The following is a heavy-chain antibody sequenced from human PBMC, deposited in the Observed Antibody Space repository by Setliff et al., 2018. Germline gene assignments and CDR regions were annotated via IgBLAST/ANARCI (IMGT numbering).Heavy chain of an antibody. Sequence: GGSLRLSCATSGFTFSTSAMHWLRQSPDNRLEWVANIKKDGSIKYYADSMKGRFTISRDNAKNSLYLQMNSLRAEDTAVYYCARVYAYSYGFDSWGQGTQVTVSS. CDR1: GFTFSTSA. D-gene: IGHD5-18*01. CDR3: ARVYAYSYGFDS. V-gene: IGHV3-7*01. CDR2: IKKDGSIK. J-gene: IGHJ4*02.